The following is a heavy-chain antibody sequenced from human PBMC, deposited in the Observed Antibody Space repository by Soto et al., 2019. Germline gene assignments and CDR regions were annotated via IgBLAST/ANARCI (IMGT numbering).Heavy chain of an antibody. CDR3: ARGREGVVATH. Sequence: QVQLQQWGAGLLKPSETLSLNCAVNGGSLSGYYWSWIRQPPGKGLELIGENKDGGGTNYSPPLKSCATISSDTSNNRFALRLYSVTAADTGVYYCARGREGVVATHWAQGTLVTVSS. CDR1: GGSLSGYY. V-gene: IGHV4-34*01. CDR2: NKDGGGT. D-gene: IGHD5-12*01. J-gene: IGHJ1*01.